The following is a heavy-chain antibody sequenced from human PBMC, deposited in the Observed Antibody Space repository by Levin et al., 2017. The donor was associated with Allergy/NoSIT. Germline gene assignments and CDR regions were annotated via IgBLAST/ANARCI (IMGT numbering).Heavy chain of an antibody. D-gene: IGHD4-23*01. J-gene: IGHJ4*02. V-gene: IGHV5-51*01. CDR2: IFPGDSDT. Sequence: TCQASGYSFTSFWFGWVRQRPGKGLEWMGLIFPGDSDTRVSPSFQGQIIMSVDKSISTAYLQWSSLKASDSAMYYCARRASDGSNSCDQRGQGTLVTVSP. CDR3: ARRASDGSNSCDQ. CDR1: GYSFTSFW.